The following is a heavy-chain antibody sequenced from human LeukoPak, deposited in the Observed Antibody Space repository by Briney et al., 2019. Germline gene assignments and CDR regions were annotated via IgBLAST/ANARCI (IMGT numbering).Heavy chain of an antibody. CDR3: ARGGYYGSGNDFRFDP. V-gene: IGHV4-59*01. CDR2: IHYTGST. D-gene: IGHD3-10*01. CDR1: GCSISSYY. J-gene: IGHJ5*02. Sequence: SETLSLTCTVSGCSISSYYWSWLRQSPGKGLGCIGYIHYTGSTNYNPSLKSRVTISVETSKDQFSLKLKSVAAADTAVYYCARGGYYGSGNDFRFDPWGEGTLVTVSS.